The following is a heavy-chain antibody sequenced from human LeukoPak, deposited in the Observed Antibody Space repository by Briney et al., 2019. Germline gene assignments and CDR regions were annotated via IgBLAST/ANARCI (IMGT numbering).Heavy chain of an antibody. D-gene: IGHD3-10*01. CDR2: IWYDGSNK. CDR3: AKVVDRLISFGEFEY. Sequence: PGGSLRLSCAASGFTVSSNYMNWVRQAPGKGPEWVAVIWYDGSNKYYADPVQGRFTISRDNSKNTVYLQMSSLRAEDTAVYYCAKVVDRLISFGEFEYWGQGTLVTVSS. CDR1: GFTVSSNY. V-gene: IGHV3-33*06. J-gene: IGHJ4*02.